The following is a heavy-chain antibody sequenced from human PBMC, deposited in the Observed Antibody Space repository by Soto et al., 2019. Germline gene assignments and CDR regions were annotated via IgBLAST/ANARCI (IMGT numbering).Heavy chain of an antibody. CDR3: ARREVMVYASEGYYYYGMDV. D-gene: IGHD2-8*01. CDR1: GGTFSSYA. J-gene: IGHJ6*02. CDR2: IIPIFGTA. V-gene: IGHV1-69*12. Sequence: QVQLVQSGAEVKKPGSSVKVSCKASGGTFSSYAISWVRQAPGQGLEWMGGIIPIFGTANYAQKFQGRVTITADESTSTAYMELSSLRSEDTAVYYCARREVMVYASEGYYYYGMDVWGQGTTVTVSS.